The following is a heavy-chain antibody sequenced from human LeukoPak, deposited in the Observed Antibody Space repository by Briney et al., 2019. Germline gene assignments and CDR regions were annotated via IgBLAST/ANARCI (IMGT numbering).Heavy chain of an antibody. D-gene: IGHD3-10*01. CDR3: ARFTPPGSYYNDDDY. J-gene: IGHJ4*02. CDR2: IYSGGST. CDR1: GFTFSSNY. Sequence: PGGSLRLSCAASGFTFSSNYMSWVRQAPGKGLEWVSVIYSGGSTYYADSVKGRFTISRDNSKNTLYLQMNSLRAEDTAVYYCARFTPPGSYYNDDDYWGQGTLVTVSS. V-gene: IGHV3-53*01.